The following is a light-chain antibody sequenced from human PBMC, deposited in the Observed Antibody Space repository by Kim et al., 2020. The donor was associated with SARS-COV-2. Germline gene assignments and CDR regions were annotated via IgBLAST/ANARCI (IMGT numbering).Light chain of an antibody. V-gene: IGKV3-20*01. J-gene: IGKJ1*01. CDR3: QQYGDAPRT. CDR2: DAS. Sequence: IVLTQSPGILSLSPGTRATLSCRASPSIDSSSLAWYQQRPGQPPRLLIYDASNRATGIPDRFSGGGSGTDFTLSIENLDPEDVAVYFCQQYGDAPRTFGQGTKVDIK. CDR1: PSIDSSS.